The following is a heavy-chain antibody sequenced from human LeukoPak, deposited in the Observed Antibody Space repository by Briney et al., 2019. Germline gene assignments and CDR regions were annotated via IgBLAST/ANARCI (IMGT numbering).Heavy chain of an antibody. CDR3: ARGDCSSNSCSFEY. CDR1: GGSISTYY. Sequence: SETLSLTCTVSGGSISTYYWSWIRQPPGKGLEWIGYIYYSGSTNYNPSLKSRVTMSVDTSKNQFSLKLSSVTAADTAVYYCARGDCSSNSCSFEYWGQGTLVTVPS. V-gene: IGHV4-59*12. D-gene: IGHD2-2*01. CDR2: IYYSGST. J-gene: IGHJ4*02.